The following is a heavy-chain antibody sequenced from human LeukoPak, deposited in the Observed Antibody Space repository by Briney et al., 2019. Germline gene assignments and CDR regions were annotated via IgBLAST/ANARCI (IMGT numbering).Heavy chain of an antibody. Sequence: SETLSHTCTVSGGSISSSSYYWGWIRQPPGKGLEWIGNIYYSGSTYYNPSLKSRVTISVDTSKNQFSLKLTSVTAADTAVYYCARHASVSGNWPRPLDSWGQGSLVTVSS. CDR1: GGSISSSSYY. CDR3: ARHASVSGNWPRPLDS. J-gene: IGHJ4*02. CDR2: IYYSGST. V-gene: IGHV4-39*01. D-gene: IGHD6-19*01.